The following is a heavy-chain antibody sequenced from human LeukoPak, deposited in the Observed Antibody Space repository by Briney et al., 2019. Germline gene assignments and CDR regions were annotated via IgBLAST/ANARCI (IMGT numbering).Heavy chain of an antibody. Sequence: SETLSLTCAVSGGSISSSNWWSWVRQPPEKGLKWVWEIYHSGGTNYNPSLKSRVTISVDKYKNQFSLRLSSVTAADTAVYYCARLSSGGTPNWFDPWGPGTLVTVSS. CDR2: IYHSGGT. CDR1: GGSISSSNW. CDR3: ARLSSGGTPNWFDP. V-gene: IGHV4-4*02. J-gene: IGHJ5*02. D-gene: IGHD3-16*01.